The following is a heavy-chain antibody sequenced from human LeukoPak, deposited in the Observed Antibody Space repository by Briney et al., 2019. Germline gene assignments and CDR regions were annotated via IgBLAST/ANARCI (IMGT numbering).Heavy chain of an antibody. CDR1: GFTFSTYA. Sequence: GGSLRLSCAASGFTFSTYAMSWVRQAPGKGLEWVSLISGSGGSTYYADSVKDRFTISRDNGKNTLSLQMNSLRAEDTALYYCAKERLTTTTFDSWGRGTLVTVSS. CDR2: ISGSGGST. CDR3: AKERLTTTTFDS. D-gene: IGHD4-11*01. V-gene: IGHV3-23*01. J-gene: IGHJ4*02.